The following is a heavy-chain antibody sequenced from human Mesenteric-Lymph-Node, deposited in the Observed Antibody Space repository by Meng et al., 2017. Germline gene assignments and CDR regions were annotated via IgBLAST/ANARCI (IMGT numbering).Heavy chain of an antibody. Sequence: HVQLVQCGSEVKKPWDTGEVSCKASGYTFTIYAMNWVRQAPGQRLEWMGWINTGNGETKYSQTFQGRVTLTRDTSASTAYMELSSLRSEDTAVYYCASRPGIAVAGFDYWGQGTLVTVSS. J-gene: IGHJ4*02. CDR1: GYTFTIYA. CDR3: ASRPGIAVAGFDY. CDR2: INTGNGET. V-gene: IGHV1-3*04. D-gene: IGHD6-19*01.